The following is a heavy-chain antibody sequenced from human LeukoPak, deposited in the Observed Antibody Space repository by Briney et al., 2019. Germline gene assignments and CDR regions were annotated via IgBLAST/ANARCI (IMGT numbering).Heavy chain of an antibody. CDR3: ANPTHFNWFDP. J-gene: IGHJ5*02. CDR1: GFTFSSYW. D-gene: IGHD3-3*02. V-gene: IGHV3-7*01. CDR2: IKQDGSEK. Sequence: GGSLRLSCAASGFTFSSYWMSWVRQAPGKGLEWVANIKQDGSEKYYVDSVKAQFTMSRENAKHSLYLKMNSLRAEDTAVYYCANPTHFNWFDPWGQGTLVTVSS.